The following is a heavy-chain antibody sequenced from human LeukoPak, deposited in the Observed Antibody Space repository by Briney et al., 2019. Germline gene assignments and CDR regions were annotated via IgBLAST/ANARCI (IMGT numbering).Heavy chain of an antibody. CDR1: EFTFSSHA. V-gene: IGHV3-23*01. D-gene: IGHD5-18*01. CDR2: ISGGGEST. J-gene: IGHJ4*02. Sequence: GGSLGLSCVASEFTFSSHAMNWVRQAPGKGLEWVSSISGGGESTYYADSVKGRFTVSRDNSKNTLYLQTNSLRGEDTAVYYCARGEGMAPAEVDTAMVTFDYWGQGTLVTVSS. CDR3: ARGEGMAPAEVDTAMVTFDY.